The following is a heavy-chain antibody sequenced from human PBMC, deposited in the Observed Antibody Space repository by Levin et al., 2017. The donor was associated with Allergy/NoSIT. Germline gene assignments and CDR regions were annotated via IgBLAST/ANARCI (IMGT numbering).Heavy chain of an antibody. CDR3: ARGYSSGWYDWGY. V-gene: IGHV3-11*01. CDR2: ISSSGSTI. J-gene: IGHJ4*02. D-gene: IGHD6-19*01. Sequence: GESLKISCAASGFTFSDYYMSWIRQAPGKGLEWVSYISSSGSTIYYADSVKGRFTISRDNAKNSLYLQMNSLRAEDTAVYYCARGYSSGWYDWGYWGQGTLVTVSS. CDR1: GFTFSDYY.